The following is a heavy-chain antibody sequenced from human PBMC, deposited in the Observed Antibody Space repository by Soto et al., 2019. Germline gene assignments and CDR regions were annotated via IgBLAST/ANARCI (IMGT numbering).Heavy chain of an antibody. V-gene: IGHV1-69*08. J-gene: IGHJ6*02. Sequence: QVQLVQSGAEVKKPGSSVKVSCKASGGTFSSYTISWVRQAPGQGLEWMGRIIPILGIANYAQKFQGRVTSTEEXXTXTXXMELGSLRSEDTAVYCCARDGVDIVATVRVRGMDVWGQGTTVTVSS. CDR1: GGTFSSYT. CDR3: ARDGVDIVATVRVRGMDV. CDR2: IIPILGIA. D-gene: IGHD5-12*01.